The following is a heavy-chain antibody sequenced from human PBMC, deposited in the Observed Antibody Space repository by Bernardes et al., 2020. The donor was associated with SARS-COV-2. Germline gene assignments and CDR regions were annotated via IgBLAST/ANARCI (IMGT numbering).Heavy chain of an antibody. CDR1: GYSVTRYW. CDR2: IYPGDSDT. CDR3: ARASITGTTWSWYFEL. Sequence: GASLKISCNGAGYSVTRYWSGWVRPMPGKGLEWMGIIYPGDSDTRYSPSFQGQVTISADKSISTAYLQWSSLKASDTAMYYCARASITGTTWSWYFELWGRGTLVTVSS. D-gene: IGHD1-7*01. V-gene: IGHV5-51*01. J-gene: IGHJ2*01.